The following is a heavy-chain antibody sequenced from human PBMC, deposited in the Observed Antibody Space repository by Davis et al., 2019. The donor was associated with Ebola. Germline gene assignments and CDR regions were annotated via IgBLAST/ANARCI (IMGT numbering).Heavy chain of an antibody. D-gene: IGHD6-19*01. CDR2: LSGSGGST. V-gene: IGHV3-23*01. CDR3: AKDGRGAVSDYLDY. CDR1: GFTFSNYE. Sequence: GGSLRPSCAASGFTFSNYEMSWVRQPPGKGLVWVSTLSGSGGSTYYADSVQGRLTISRDNSKNTLYLQMNSRRAEDTAVYFCAKDGRGAVSDYLDYWGQGTQVTVSS. J-gene: IGHJ4*02.